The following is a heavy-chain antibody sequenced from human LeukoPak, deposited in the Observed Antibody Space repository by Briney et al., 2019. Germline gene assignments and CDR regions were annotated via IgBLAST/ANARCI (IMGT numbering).Heavy chain of an antibody. V-gene: IGHV4-39*01. CDR3: ASVRRGFGESSKYYAYYYMGV. D-gene: IGHD3-10*01. CDR1: GGSIGSSPYY. J-gene: IGHJ6*03. CDR2: VYYTGST. Sequence: SETLSLTCTVSGGSIGSSPYYCGWIRQPPGKGLEWIGSVYYTGSTYYSPSLKSRVTLSVDTSKNQCSLKLSSVTAADTAVYYCASVRRGFGESSKYYAYYYMGVWGKGTTVTISS.